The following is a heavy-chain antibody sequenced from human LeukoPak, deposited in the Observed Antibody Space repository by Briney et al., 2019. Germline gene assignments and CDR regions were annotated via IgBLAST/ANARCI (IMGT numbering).Heavy chain of an antibody. CDR2: IKSYGSVT. J-gene: IGHJ4*02. Sequence: WGSLRLSCAASGFTFSSYWMHWVRQAPGEGLVWVSRIKSYGSVTLYADSLKGRFTISRDNAKNMLYLQMKSLRDEDTAVYFCDRDHDAVGTTIDDWGQGTLVTVSS. V-gene: IGHV3-74*03. D-gene: IGHD1-14*01. CDR1: GFTFSSYW. CDR3: DRDHDAVGTTIDD.